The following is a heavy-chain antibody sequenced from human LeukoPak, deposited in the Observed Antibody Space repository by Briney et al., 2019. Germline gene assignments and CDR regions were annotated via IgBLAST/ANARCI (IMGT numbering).Heavy chain of an antibody. CDR2: TSYDGSNK. J-gene: IGHJ3*02. Sequence: GGSLRLSCAASGFTFSSYGMHWVRQAPGKGLEWVAVTSYDGSNKYYADSVKGRFTISRDNSKNTLYLQMNSLRAEDTAVYYCAKLGPYGDREPDAFDIWGQGTMVTVSS. CDR3: AKLGPYGDREPDAFDI. D-gene: IGHD4-17*01. V-gene: IGHV3-30*18. CDR1: GFTFSSYG.